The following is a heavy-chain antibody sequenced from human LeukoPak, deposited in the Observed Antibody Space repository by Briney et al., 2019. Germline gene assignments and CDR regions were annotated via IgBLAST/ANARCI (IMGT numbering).Heavy chain of an antibody. V-gene: IGHV4-34*01. CDR3: ARDMGSSGYYRLSWFDP. CDR1: GGSFSDYY. D-gene: IGHD3-22*01. CDR2: INRSGST. Sequence: SETLSLTCAIYGGSFSDYYWSWIRQPPGKGLDWIGEINRSGSTNYNPSLRSRVTISVDTSKNQFSLKLTSVTAADTAVYYCARDMGSSGYYRLSWFDPWGQGTLVTVSS. J-gene: IGHJ5*02.